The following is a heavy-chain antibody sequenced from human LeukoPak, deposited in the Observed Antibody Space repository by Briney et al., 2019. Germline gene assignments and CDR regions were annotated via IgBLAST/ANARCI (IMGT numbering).Heavy chain of an antibody. V-gene: IGHV1-46*01. Sequence: ASVKVSCKASGYTFTSYRMHWVRQAPGQGLAWMGIIFSDGGTKYAQTFQGRVTMTRDTSTATVYMELSSLRSEDTAVYYCARAPRLKRVPNWFDPWGQGTLDTVSS. CDR1: GYTFTSYR. J-gene: IGHJ5*02. CDR2: IFSDGGT. CDR3: ARAPRLKRVPNWFDP.